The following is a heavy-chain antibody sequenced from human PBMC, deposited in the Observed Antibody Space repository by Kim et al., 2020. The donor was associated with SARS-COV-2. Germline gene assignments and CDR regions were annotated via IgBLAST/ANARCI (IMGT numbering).Heavy chain of an antibody. CDR3: ARGRESTWGWYYGMDV. CDR1: GFTVSSNY. V-gene: IGHV3-53*01. J-gene: IGHJ6*02. D-gene: IGHD1-26*01. Sequence: GGSLRLSCAASGFTVSSNYMSWVRQAPGKGLEWVSVIYSGGSTYYADSVKGRFTISRDNSKNTLYLQMNSLRAEDTAVYYCARGRESTWGWYYGMDVWGQGTTVTVSS. CDR2: IYSGGST.